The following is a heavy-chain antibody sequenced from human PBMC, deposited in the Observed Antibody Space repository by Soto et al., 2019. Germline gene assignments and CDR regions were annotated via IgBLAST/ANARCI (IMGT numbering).Heavy chain of an antibody. D-gene: IGHD7-27*01. V-gene: IGHV4-59*01. CDR1: SDSISTYY. CDR3: AGAPNWDYFDF. J-gene: IGHJ4*02. CDR2: IYYTGST. Sequence: SETLSLTCTVSSDSISTYYWSWIRQPPGKGLEWIGCIYYTGSTNYNPSLKTRVAISMDTSKNQFSLNLSSVTAADTAVYYCAGAPNWDYFDFWGLGTLVTVSS.